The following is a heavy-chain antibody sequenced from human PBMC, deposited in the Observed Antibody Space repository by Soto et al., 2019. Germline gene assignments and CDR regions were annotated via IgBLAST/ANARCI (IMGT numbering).Heavy chain of an antibody. CDR1: GYIFTNYW. Sequence: GESLQISCKGSGYIFTNYWICWVRQLPGKGLEWMGIIYPGDSDTRYSPSFQGQVTISADKSISTAYLQWSSLKASDTAMYYCARISGEYYYYYYMDVWGKGTTVTVSS. CDR3: ARISGEYYYYYYMDV. V-gene: IGHV5-51*01. J-gene: IGHJ6*03. D-gene: IGHD3-10*01. CDR2: IYPGDSDT.